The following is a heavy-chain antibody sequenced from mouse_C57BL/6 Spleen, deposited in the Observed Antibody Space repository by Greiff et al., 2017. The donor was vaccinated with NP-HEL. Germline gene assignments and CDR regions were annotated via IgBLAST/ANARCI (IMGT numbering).Heavy chain of an antibody. CDR3: ARWNDYSSMYFGD. CDR2: IYPGDGYT. CDR1: GYAFSSSW. V-gene: IGHV1-82*01. Sequence: QVQLKQSGPELVKPGASVKISCTASGYAFSSSWMNWVKQRPGKGLEWIGRIYPGDGYTNYNGKVKGKATLTADKSSNTAYMQLSSLTSEDSAVYYCARWNDYSSMYFGDWGTGPTLTVAS. D-gene: IGHD1-1*01. J-gene: IGHJ2*01.